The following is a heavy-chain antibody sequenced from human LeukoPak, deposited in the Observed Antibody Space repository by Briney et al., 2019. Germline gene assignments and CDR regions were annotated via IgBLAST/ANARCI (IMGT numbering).Heavy chain of an antibody. CDR3: ARESGAVAGTRKYFDY. J-gene: IGHJ4*02. Sequence: ASVKVSCKTSGYTFTGYYTHWVRQAPGQGLEWMGWINPNSGDTNYAQKFQGRVTMTRDTSISTAYMELSRLRSDDTAVYYCARESGAVAGTRKYFDYWGQGTLVTVSS. V-gene: IGHV1-2*02. CDR1: GYTFTGYY. D-gene: IGHD6-19*01. CDR2: INPNSGDT.